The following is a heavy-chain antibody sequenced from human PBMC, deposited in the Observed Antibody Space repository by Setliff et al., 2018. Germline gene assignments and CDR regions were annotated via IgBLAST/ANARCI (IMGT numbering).Heavy chain of an antibody. CDR2: ISFDGSDK. D-gene: IGHD3-16*02. V-gene: IGHV3-30-3*01. Sequence: GSLRLSCAASGFTFSSYAMHWVRQAPGKGLEWVAVISFDGSDKYYADSVKGRFTISRDNSKNTLHLQMNSLRAEDTAVYYCARDYYTPGNYIWGSYRPLLGYFDYWGQGTLVTVSS. CDR1: GFTFSSYA. CDR3: ARDYYTPGNYIWGSYRPLLGYFDY. J-gene: IGHJ4*02.